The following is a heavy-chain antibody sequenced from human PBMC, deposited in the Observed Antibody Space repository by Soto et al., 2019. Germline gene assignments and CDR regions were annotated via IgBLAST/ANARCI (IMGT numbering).Heavy chain of an antibody. Sequence: PEETMSRKFSFSSGSISNYYGICTRHPPWKGLEWIGYLYNSGSTNYNPSLKSRVTISVDTSTNQFFLKLSSVTAADTAVYYCARHHCSSTSCYSRWFDPWGQGTQVTVSS. D-gene: IGHD2-2*01. J-gene: IGHJ5*02. V-gene: IGHV4-59*08. CDR1: SGSISNYY. CDR3: ARHHCSSTSCYSRWFDP. CDR2: LYNSGST.